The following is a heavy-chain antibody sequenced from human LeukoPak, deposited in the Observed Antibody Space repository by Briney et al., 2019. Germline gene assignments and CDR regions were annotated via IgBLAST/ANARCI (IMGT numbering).Heavy chain of an antibody. V-gene: IGHV3-23*01. Sequence: PGGSLRLSCAASGFTFSSYAMSWVRQAPGKGLEWVSGISGSGGSTYYADSVKGRFTISRDNSKNTLYLQMNSLRAEDTAVYYCAKVEYSSYPYYYYMDVWGKGTTVTVSS. CDR2: ISGSGGST. D-gene: IGHD6-6*01. CDR1: GFTFSSYA. J-gene: IGHJ6*03. CDR3: AKVEYSSYPYYYYMDV.